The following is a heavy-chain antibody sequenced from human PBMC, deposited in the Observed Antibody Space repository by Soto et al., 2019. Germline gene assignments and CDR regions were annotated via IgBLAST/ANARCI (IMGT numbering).Heavy chain of an antibody. CDR1: GGSFSGYY. CDR3: ARVFRYGSGSTLDY. Sequence: SETLSLTCAVYGGSFSGYYWSWIRQPPGKGLEWIGEINHSGSTNYNPSLKSRVTISVDTSKNQFSLKLSSVTATDTAVYYCARVFRYGSGSTLDYWGQGTLVTVSS. D-gene: IGHD3-10*01. J-gene: IGHJ4*02. V-gene: IGHV4-34*01. CDR2: INHSGST.